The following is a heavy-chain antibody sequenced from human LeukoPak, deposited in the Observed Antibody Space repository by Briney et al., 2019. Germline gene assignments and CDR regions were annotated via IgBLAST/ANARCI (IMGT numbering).Heavy chain of an antibody. Sequence: GGSLRLSCSASGFTFSSYSMNWVRQAPAKGLEWVSFIGSSSSYIYYAESLKDRFTISRDNAKNSLYLQVNSQRAEDTPGYYCARGPGHYFYYYLDVWGKGTTVTVSS. CDR3: ARGPGHYFYYYLDV. CDR1: GFTFSSYS. CDR2: IGSSSSYI. V-gene: IGHV3-21*01. J-gene: IGHJ6*03.